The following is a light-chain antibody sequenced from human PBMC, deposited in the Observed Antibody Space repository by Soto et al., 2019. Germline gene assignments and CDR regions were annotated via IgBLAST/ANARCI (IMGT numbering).Light chain of an antibody. J-gene: IGKJ1*01. CDR3: QQRSNWPRT. CDR2: GAS. V-gene: IGKV3-15*01. CDR1: QSVSSSY. Sequence: EIVMTQSPATLSVSPGERATLSCRASQSVSSSYLAWYQQKPGQPPRLLIYGASTRATGIPARFSGSGSGTEFTLTISSLQSEDFAVYYCQQRSNWPRTFGQGTKVDIK.